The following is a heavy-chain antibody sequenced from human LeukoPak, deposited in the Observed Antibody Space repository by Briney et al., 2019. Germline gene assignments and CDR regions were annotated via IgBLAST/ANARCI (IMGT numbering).Heavy chain of an antibody. CDR1: GFTFSSYA. D-gene: IGHD6-19*01. CDR3: AKDGKGAPVAGTGYFDY. J-gene: IGHJ4*02. V-gene: IGHV3-23*01. Sequence: GGSLRLSCAASGFTFSSYAMSWVRQAPGKGLEWVSVISGSGGNTYYADSEKGRFTISRDNSKNTLYLQMNSLRAEDTAIYYCAKDGKGAPVAGTGYFDYWGQGTLVTVSS. CDR2: ISGSGGNT.